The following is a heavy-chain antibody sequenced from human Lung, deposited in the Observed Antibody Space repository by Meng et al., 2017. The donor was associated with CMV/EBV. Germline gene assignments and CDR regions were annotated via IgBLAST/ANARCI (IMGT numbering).Heavy chain of an antibody. J-gene: IGHJ6*02. D-gene: IGHD4-17*01. CDR1: GFSFTDSG. Sequence: GGSLRLXFPSSGFSFTDSGMNWVRQAPGKGLEWVAGISWNSGSIGYADSVKGRFTISRDNAKNSLYLQMNSLRPEDTALYYCAKEDGGAYGLDVWGQGTTVTVSS. CDR2: ISWNSGSI. V-gene: IGHV3-9*01. CDR3: AKEDGGAYGLDV.